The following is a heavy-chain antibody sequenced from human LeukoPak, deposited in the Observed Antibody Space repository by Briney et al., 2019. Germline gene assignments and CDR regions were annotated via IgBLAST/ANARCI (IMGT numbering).Heavy chain of an antibody. J-gene: IGHJ6*03. CDR3: ARGDDFWSGLWYMDV. D-gene: IGHD3-3*01. CDR1: GYTFTGYY. V-gene: IGHV1-2*02. CDR2: INPNSGDT. Sequence: ASVKVSCKASGYTFTGYYMHWVRLAPGQGLEWTGWINPNSGDTNYAQKFQGRVTMTRDTSITTAYMELSRLRSDDTAVYYCARGDDFWSGLWYMDVWGKGTTVTVSS.